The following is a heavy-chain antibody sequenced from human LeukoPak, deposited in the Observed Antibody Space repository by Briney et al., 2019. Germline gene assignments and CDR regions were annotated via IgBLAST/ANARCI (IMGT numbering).Heavy chain of an antibody. D-gene: IGHD2-15*01. CDR2: ISAYNGNT. CDR3: ARDTYCSGGSCYQQSYYYGMDV. V-gene: IGHV1-18*04. CDR1: GYTFTSYG. Sequence: GASVTVSCKASGYTFTSYGISWVRQAPGQGLEWMGWISAYNGNTKYAQKLQGRVTMTTDTSTSTAYMELRSLRSDDTAVYYCARDTYCSGGSCYQQSYYYGMDVWGKGTTVTVSS. J-gene: IGHJ6*04.